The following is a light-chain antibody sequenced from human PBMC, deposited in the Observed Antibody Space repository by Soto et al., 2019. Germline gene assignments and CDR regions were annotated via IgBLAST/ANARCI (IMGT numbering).Light chain of an antibody. CDR3: QKYKSYPT. J-gene: IGKJ2*01. Sequence: DIQMTQSPSTLSASVGDRVTITCRASQSISSWLAWYQQKPGKAPKLLIYKASSLESGVPSRFSGSGSGTAFTLTISSLQPDDFDTYYRQKYKSYPTFGQGTKLEIK. CDR1: QSISSW. V-gene: IGKV1-5*03. CDR2: KAS.